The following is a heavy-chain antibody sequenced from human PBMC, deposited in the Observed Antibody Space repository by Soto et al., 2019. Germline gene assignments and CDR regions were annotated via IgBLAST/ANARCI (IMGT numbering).Heavy chain of an antibody. V-gene: IGHV4-59*01. D-gene: IGHD6-13*01. CDR1: GGSTSSYY. Sequence: SSETLSLTCTVSGGSTSSYYWSWIRQPPGKGLEWIGYIYYSGSTNYNPSLKSRVTISLDTSKNQFSLKLSSVTAADTAFYYCARDLTAAAWFDPWGQGTLVTVSS. J-gene: IGHJ5*02. CDR2: IYYSGST. CDR3: ARDLTAAAWFDP.